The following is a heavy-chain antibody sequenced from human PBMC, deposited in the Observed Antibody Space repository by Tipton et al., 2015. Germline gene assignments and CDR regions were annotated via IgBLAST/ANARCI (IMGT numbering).Heavy chain of an antibody. CDR3: ARDLEHGMDV. CDR1: SDSINKYY. Sequence: TLSLTCTVSSDSINKYYWSWIRQPPGKELQWIGYIQYSGGTNYNPSLKSRVTISTDTSKNQFFLNLTSVTAADTAVYFCARDLEHGMDVWGQGTTVTVS. CDR2: IQYSGGT. V-gene: IGHV4-59*01. J-gene: IGHJ6*02. D-gene: IGHD5-24*01.